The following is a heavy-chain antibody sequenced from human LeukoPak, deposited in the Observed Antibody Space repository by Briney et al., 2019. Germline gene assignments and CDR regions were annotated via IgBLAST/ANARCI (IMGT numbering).Heavy chain of an antibody. J-gene: IGHJ5*02. Sequence: LETLSLTCTVSGGSISSYYWSWIRQPPGKGLEWIGYIYYSGSTNYNPSLKSRVTISVDTSKNQFSLKLSSVTAADTAVYYCARHSIVVVPAATNWFDPWGQGTLVTVSS. D-gene: IGHD2-2*01. CDR1: GGSISSYY. V-gene: IGHV4-59*08. CDR2: IYYSGST. CDR3: ARHSIVVVPAATNWFDP.